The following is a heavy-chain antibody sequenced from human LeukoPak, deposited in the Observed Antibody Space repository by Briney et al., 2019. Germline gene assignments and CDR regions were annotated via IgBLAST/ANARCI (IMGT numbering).Heavy chain of an antibody. CDR1: GYSFTSYW. Sequence: GESLKISCKGSGYSFTSYWIGWVRQMPEKGLEWMGIIYPGDSDTRYSPSFQGQVTISADKSISTAYLQWSSLKASDTAMYYCARRPYYDFWSGYYTEPEESYYFDYWGQGTLVTVSS. D-gene: IGHD3-3*01. CDR2: IYPGDSDT. J-gene: IGHJ4*02. CDR3: ARRPYYDFWSGYYTEPEESYYFDY. V-gene: IGHV5-51*01.